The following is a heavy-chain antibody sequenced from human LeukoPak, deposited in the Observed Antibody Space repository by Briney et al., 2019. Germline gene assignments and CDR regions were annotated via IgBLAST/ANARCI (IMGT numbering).Heavy chain of an antibody. CDR3: ARESTIFGVVTNFDY. V-gene: IGHV3-11*04. CDR1: GFTFSDYY. CDR2: ISSSGSTI. D-gene: IGHD3-3*01. Sequence: GGSLRLSCAASGFTFSDYYMSWIRQAPGKGLEWVSYISSSGSTIYYADSVKGRFTISRDNAKNSLYLQMNSLRAEDTAVYYCARESTIFGVVTNFDYWGQGTLVTVSS. J-gene: IGHJ4*02.